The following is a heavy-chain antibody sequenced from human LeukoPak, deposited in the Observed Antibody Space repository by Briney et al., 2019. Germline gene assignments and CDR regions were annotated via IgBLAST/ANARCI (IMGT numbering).Heavy chain of an antibody. Sequence: GGSLRLSCAASGFTFSSYSMNWVRQAPGKGLEWVSSISSSSSYIYYADSVNGRFTISRDNAKNSLYLQTHRLRAEDTAVHYCAREAYIDYWGQGTPVTVSS. CDR3: AREAYIDY. J-gene: IGHJ4*02. CDR1: GFTFSSYS. D-gene: IGHD1-14*01. CDR2: ISSSSSYI. V-gene: IGHV3-21*01.